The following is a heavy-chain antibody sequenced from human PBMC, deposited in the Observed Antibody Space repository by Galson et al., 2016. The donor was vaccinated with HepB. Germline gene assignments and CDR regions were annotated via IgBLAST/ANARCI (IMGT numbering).Heavy chain of an antibody. CDR2: ISYDGSNK. Sequence: SLRLSCAASGFTLSNYAMHWVRQAPGKGLEWVAIISYDGSNKYYVDPVKGRFTISRDNSKNTLYLQMNSLRADDTAVFYCARDEGRSYSGMDFWGQGTLVTVSS. CDR3: ARDEGRSYSGMDF. J-gene: IGHJ4*02. CDR1: GFTLSNYA. V-gene: IGHV3-30*04. D-gene: IGHD1-26*01.